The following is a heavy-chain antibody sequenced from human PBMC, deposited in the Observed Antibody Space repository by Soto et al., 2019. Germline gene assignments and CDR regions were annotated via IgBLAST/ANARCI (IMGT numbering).Heavy chain of an antibody. D-gene: IGHD2-15*01. CDR2: ISATGATT. J-gene: IGHJ1*01. V-gene: IGHV3-23*01. CDR3: AKGRKSTEKDIAVMLAAASSIQH. Sequence: VGSLRLSCVASGFTFSDYAMTWVRQAPGKGLEWVSVISATGATTYYADSVRGRFTISRDNSKNTLNLQMNDLRVEDTAAIYCAKGRKSTEKDIAVMLAAASSIQHWGQGTLVTVSS. CDR1: GFTFSDYA.